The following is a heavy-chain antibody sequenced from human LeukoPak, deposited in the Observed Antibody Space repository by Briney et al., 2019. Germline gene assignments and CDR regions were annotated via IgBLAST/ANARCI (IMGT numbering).Heavy chain of an antibody. Sequence: PGGSLRLSCAASGFTFSSYAMHWVRQAPGKGLEWVAVISYDGSNKYYADSVKGRFTISRDNSKNTLYLQMNSLRAEDTAVYYCTTDRGITMIVVARGWGQGTLVTVSS. D-gene: IGHD3-22*01. CDR1: GFTFSSYA. CDR2: ISYDGSNK. CDR3: TTDRGITMIVVARG. V-gene: IGHV3-30-3*01. J-gene: IGHJ4*02.